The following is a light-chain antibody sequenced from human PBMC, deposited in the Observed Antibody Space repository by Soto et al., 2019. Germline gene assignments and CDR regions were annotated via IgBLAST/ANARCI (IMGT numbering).Light chain of an antibody. CDR3: RSYTSSSTLV. J-gene: IGLJ1*01. CDR2: EVS. Sequence: QSVLTQPASVSGSPGQSITMSCTGTSSDVGGYNYVSWYQQHPGKAPKLMIYEVSNRPSGVSNRFSGSKSGNTASLTISGLQAEDEADYYCRSYTSSSTLVFGTGTKVTVL. V-gene: IGLV2-14*01. CDR1: SSDVGGYNY.